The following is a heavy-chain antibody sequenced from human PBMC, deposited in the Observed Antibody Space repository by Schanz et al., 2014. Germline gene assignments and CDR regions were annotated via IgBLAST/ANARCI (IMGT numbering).Heavy chain of an antibody. CDR3: ARPRFDYGEVDY. CDR1: GFTFSSYA. V-gene: IGHV3-30-3*01. J-gene: IGHJ4*02. D-gene: IGHD4-17*01. CDR2: ISNDGSIK. Sequence: QVQLVESGGGLVKPGGSLRLSCAASGFTFSSYAMHWVRQAPGKGLEWVALISNDGSIKYYADSVEGRFTISRDNSKNTLYLQMNSLRAEDTAVYYCARPRFDYGEVDYWGQGTLVTVSS.